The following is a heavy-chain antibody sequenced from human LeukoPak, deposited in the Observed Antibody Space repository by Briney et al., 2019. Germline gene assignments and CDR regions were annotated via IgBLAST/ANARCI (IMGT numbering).Heavy chain of an antibody. J-gene: IGHJ3*01. CDR1: GGSISSYY. CDR3: ARISSSNWYNERGAFDV. V-gene: IGHV4-59*01. Sequence: SETLSLTCTVSGGSISSYYWSWIRQPPGKGLEWIGYIYYSGSTNYNPSLKSRVTISVDTSKNQFSLKLSSVTAADTAVYYCARISSSNWYNERGAFDVWGQGTMVTVSS. CDR2: IYYSGST. D-gene: IGHD6-13*01.